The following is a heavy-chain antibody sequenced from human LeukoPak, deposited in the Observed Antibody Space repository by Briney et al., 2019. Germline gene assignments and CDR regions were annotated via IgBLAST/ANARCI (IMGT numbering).Heavy chain of an antibody. CDR2: INHSGST. CDR3: ASLRYYGSGGYYNALVFDY. V-gene: IGHV4-34*01. J-gene: IGHJ4*02. D-gene: IGHD3-10*01. CDR1: GGSFSGYY. Sequence: ASETLSLTCAAYGGSFSGYYWSWIRQPPGKGLEWIGEINHSGSTNYNPYLKSRVTISVDTSKNQFSLKLSSVTAAGTAVYYCASLRYYGSGGYYNALVFDYWGQGTLVTVSS.